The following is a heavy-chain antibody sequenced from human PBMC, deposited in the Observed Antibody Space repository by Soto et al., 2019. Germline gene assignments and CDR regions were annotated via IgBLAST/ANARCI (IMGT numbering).Heavy chain of an antibody. CDR2: ISSSGSTI. J-gene: IGHJ4*02. D-gene: IGHD2-8*01. Sequence: GGSLRLSCAASGFTFSDYYMSWIRQAPGKGLEWVSYISSSGSTIYYADSVKGRFTISRDNAKNSLYLQMNSLRAEDTAVYYCARVLEGGRMVYALDYWGQGTLVTVSS. V-gene: IGHV3-11*01. CDR1: GFTFSDYY. CDR3: ARVLEGGRMVYALDY.